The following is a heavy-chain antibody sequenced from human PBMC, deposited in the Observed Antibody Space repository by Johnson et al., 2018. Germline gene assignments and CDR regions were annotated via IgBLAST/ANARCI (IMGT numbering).Heavy chain of an antibody. V-gene: IGHV3-33*01. D-gene: IGHD5-18*01. CDR3: ARAKFREAVCLKKDGRWAEDTGGDYWARARSWGIQLYYDYYGWDV. J-gene: IGHJ6*02. Sequence: QVQLVESGGGVVQPGKSLRLSCAASGFTFSSYGMHWVRQAPGKGLEWVAVIWYDGSNKYHADSVKGRFTISRDNSKNTLYLQMNSLRAEDPAVYYCARAKFREAVCLKKDGRWAEDTGGDYWARARSWGIQLYYDYYGWDVWGQGTTVTVSS. CDR2: IWYDGSNK. CDR1: GFTFSSYG.